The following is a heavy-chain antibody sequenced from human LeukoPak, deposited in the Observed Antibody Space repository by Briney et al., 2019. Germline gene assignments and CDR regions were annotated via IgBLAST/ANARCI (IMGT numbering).Heavy chain of an antibody. CDR2: ISGDGGST. J-gene: IGHJ4*02. CDR3: AKDYVRDGYNYGVFQN. D-gene: IGHD5-24*01. CDR1: GCTFHEHA. Sequence: GGSLTLSCAASGCTFHEHAMHWVRQAPGKGLEWVSLISGDGGSTYYVVSVKGRFTISRDNSKHSLYLHMNSLITEDTALYYCAKDYVRDGYNYGVFQNWGRGTLVTVSS. V-gene: IGHV3-43*02.